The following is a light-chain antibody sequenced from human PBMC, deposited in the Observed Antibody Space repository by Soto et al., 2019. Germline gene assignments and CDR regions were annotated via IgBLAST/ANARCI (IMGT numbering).Light chain of an antibody. CDR1: QSVRNSL. CDR3: HQRSNWPPPIT. Sequence: TQSPVTLSFSPWDRSTLSCSASQSVRNSLLAWYQQKPGQPPRLLIYDASTRATATPERFSGSGSGTDFTLTISRLEPEDFAVYYCHQRSNWPPPITFGQGTRLEIK. V-gene: IGKV3D-20*02. J-gene: IGKJ5*01. CDR2: DAS.